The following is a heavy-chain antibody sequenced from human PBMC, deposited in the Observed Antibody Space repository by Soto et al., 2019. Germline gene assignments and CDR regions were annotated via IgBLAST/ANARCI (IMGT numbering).Heavy chain of an antibody. D-gene: IGHD4-17*01. Sequence: SVTLSLTCAVPGFPISSGGYYWSWVRQHPGKGLERIGYSYYNGSAYYNPSLKSRVSLSVDTSKNQCSLKLSSVTAADAALYYCARTVMPDTSLDYWGAGTLVTVSS. CDR2: SYYNGSA. J-gene: IGHJ4*02. V-gene: IGHV4-31*11. CDR1: GFPISSGGYY. CDR3: ARTVMPDTSLDY.